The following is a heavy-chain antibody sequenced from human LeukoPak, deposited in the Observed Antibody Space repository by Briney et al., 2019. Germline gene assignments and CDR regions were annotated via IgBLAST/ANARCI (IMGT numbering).Heavy chain of an antibody. CDR3: ATGLSSGWYSPFDY. Sequence: ASVKVSCKASGGTFSSYAISWVRQAPGQGLEWMGGIIPIFGTANYAQKFQGRVTMIEDTSTDTAYMELSSLRSEDTAVYYCATGLSSGWYSPFDYWGQGTLVTVSS. CDR1: GGTFSSYA. CDR2: IIPIFGTA. J-gene: IGHJ4*02. D-gene: IGHD6-19*01. V-gene: IGHV1-69*06.